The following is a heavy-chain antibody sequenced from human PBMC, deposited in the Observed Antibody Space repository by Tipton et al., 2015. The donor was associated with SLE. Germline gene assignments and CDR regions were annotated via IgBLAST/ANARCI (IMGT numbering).Heavy chain of an antibody. CDR2: IYYSGST. CDR3: ARDSLGYYDSSSHYFDY. CDR1: GGSISSSSYY. Sequence: TLSLTCTVSGGSISSSSYYWGWIRQPPGKGLEWIGSIYYSGSTYYNPSLKSRVTISVDTSKNQFSLKLSSVTAADTAVYYCARDSLGYYDSSSHYFDYWGQRTLVTVSS. V-gene: IGHV4-39*07. D-gene: IGHD3-22*01. J-gene: IGHJ4*02.